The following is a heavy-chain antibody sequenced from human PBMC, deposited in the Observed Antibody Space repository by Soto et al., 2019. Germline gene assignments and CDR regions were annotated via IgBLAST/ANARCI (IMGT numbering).Heavy chain of an antibody. CDR2: TSYDGSSK. D-gene: IGHD6-19*01. CDR1: GFTFSSYG. V-gene: IGHV3-30*18. Sequence: GSLRLSCAASGFTFSSYGMHWVRQAPGKGLEWVAMTSYDGSSKYYGDSVKGRFTISRDNSKNTLYLQMNSLRAEDTAVYYCAKDDLEWLVRGLGVWGQGTTVTVSS. CDR3: AKDDLEWLVRGLGV. J-gene: IGHJ6*02.